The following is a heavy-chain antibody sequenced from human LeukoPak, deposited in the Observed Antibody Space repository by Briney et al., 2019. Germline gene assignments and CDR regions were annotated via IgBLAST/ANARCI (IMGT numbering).Heavy chain of an antibody. Sequence: DASVKVSCKSSGYTFTSYYMHWVRQAAGQGLDWMGIINPSGGSTSYAQKFQGRVTMTRDTSTSTVYMELSSLRSEDTAVYYCARVPQLLSVGDYWGQGTLVTVSS. CDR1: GYTFTSYY. CDR3: ARVPQLLSVGDY. CDR2: INPSGGST. D-gene: IGHD2-2*01. J-gene: IGHJ4*02. V-gene: IGHV1-46*01.